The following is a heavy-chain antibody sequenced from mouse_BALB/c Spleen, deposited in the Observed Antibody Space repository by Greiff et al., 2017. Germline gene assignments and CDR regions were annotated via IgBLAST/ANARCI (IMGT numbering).Heavy chain of an antibody. CDR3: ARDRYYYGSSYVAAY. J-gene: IGHJ3*01. D-gene: IGHD1-1*01. V-gene: IGHV7-3*02. CDR1: GFTFTDYY. CDR2: IRNKANGYTT. Sequence: EVQGVESGGGLVQPGGSLRLSCATSGFTFTDYYMSWVRQPPGKALEWLGFIRNKANGYTTEYSASVKGRFTISRDNSQSILYLQMNTLRAEDSATYYCARDRYYYGSSYVAAYWGQGTLVTVSA.